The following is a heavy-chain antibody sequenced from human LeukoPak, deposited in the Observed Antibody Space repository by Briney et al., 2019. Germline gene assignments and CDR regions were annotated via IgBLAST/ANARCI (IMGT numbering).Heavy chain of an antibody. CDR3: ARVPYYYDSSGYYYHTHFDY. V-gene: IGHV4-30-4*08. J-gene: IGHJ4*02. D-gene: IGHD3-22*01. Sequence: SETLSLTCTVSGGSISSGDYYWSWIRQPPGKGLEWIGYIYYSGSTYYNPSLKSRVTISVDTSKNQLSLKLSSVTAADTAVYYCARVPYYYDSSGYYYHTHFDYWGQGTLVTVS. CDR2: IYYSGST. CDR1: GGSISSGDYY.